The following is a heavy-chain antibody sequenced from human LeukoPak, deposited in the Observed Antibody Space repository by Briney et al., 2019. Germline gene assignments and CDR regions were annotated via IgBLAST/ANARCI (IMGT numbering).Heavy chain of an antibody. V-gene: IGHV3-73*01. CDR1: GFTLSGAA. CDR2: IRSKADSYTT. CDR3: RAAVAGNYFDL. Sequence: GGSLRLSCAASGFTLSGAAMHWARQASGKGLEWLGRIRSKADSYTTAYAASVKGRFTVSRDDSKNTAYLQMNSLKTKDTAVYYCRAAVAGNYFDLWGRGTLVTVSS. J-gene: IGHJ2*01. D-gene: IGHD6-19*01.